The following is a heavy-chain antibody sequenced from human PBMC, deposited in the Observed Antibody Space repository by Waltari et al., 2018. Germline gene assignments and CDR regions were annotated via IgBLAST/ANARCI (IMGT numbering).Heavy chain of an antibody. J-gene: IGHJ6*03. Sequence: QVQLVESGGGVVQPGRSLRLSCAASGFTFITYAMHWVRQAPGKGLVWVAVISYDGSNKYYADSVEGRFTFSRDNSKNTVYLQMDSLRAEDTAVYYCARDAVKGAGSFYGFYYYMDVWGKGTTVTVSS. CDR1: GFTFITYA. V-gene: IGHV3-30-3*01. CDR3: ARDAVKGAGSFYGFYYYMDV. D-gene: IGHD1-26*01. CDR2: ISYDGSNK.